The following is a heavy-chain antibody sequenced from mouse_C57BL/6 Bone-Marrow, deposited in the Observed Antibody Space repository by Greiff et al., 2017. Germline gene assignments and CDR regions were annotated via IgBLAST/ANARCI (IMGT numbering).Heavy chain of an antibody. D-gene: IGHD1-1*01. V-gene: IGHV1-82*01. J-gene: IGHJ2*01. CDR3: ARGYYGSSYDY. CDR2: IYPGDGDT. CDR1: GYAFSSSW. Sequence: QVQLQQSGPELVKPGASVKISCKASGYAFSSSWMNWVKQRPGRGLEWIGRIYPGDGDTTYNGKFKGKAKLTADKSSSTAYMQLSSLTSEDSAVYFCARGYYGSSYDYWGQGTTLTVSS.